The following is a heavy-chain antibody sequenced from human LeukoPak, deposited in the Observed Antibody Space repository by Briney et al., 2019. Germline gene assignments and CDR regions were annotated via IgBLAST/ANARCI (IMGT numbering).Heavy chain of an antibody. D-gene: IGHD3-22*01. CDR1: GGSISGYY. CDR3: ARHNYDSSGAFDI. Sequence: SETLSLTCTVSGGSISGYYWSWIRQPPGKGLEWIGYVYYSGSTNYNPSLKSRVTISVDTSKNQFSLTLSSVTAADTAMYYCARHNYDSSGAFDIWGQGTMVTVSS. J-gene: IGHJ3*02. V-gene: IGHV4-59*08. CDR2: VYYSGST.